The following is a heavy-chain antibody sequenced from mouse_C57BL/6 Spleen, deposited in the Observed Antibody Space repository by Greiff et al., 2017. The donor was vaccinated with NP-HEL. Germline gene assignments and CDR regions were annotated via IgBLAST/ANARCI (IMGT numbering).Heavy chain of an antibody. J-gene: IGHJ4*01. D-gene: IGHD2-4*01. Sequence: EVKLVESGGDLVKPGGSLKLSCAASGFTFSSYGMSWVRQTPDKRLEWVATISSGGSYTYYPDSVKGRFTISRDNAKNTLYLQMSSLKSEDTAMYYCARQDDYDGAMDYWGQGTSVTVSS. CDR3: ARQDDYDGAMDY. CDR1: GFTFSSYG. CDR2: ISSGGSYT. V-gene: IGHV5-6*01.